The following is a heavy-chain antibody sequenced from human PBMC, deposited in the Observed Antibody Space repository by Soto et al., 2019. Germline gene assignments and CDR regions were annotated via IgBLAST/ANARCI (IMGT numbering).Heavy chain of an antibody. Sequence: QVQLQESGPGLVKPSETLSLTCTVSGGSISSYYWSWIRQPPGKGLEWIGYIYYSGSTNYNPSLRSRVTISVDTSKTQFSLKLSSVTAADTAVYYCARDWEGGYGENWFDPWGQGTLVTVSS. CDR1: GGSISSYY. J-gene: IGHJ5*02. CDR3: ARDWEGGYGENWFDP. V-gene: IGHV4-59*01. CDR2: IYYSGST. D-gene: IGHD4-17*01.